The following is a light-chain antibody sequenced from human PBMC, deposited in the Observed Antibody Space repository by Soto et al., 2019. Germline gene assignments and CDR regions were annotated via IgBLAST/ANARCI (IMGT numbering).Light chain of an antibody. CDR3: SSYTSSSNYV. V-gene: IGLV2-14*01. CDR1: SSDVGGYNY. CDR2: DVS. Sequence: QSLLTQPASLSGAPGQSDTISCTGNSSDVGGYNYVSWYQQHPGKAPKLMIYDVSNRPSGVSNRFSGSKSGNTASLTISGLQAEDEADYYCSSYTSSSNYVFGTGTKVTVL. J-gene: IGLJ1*01.